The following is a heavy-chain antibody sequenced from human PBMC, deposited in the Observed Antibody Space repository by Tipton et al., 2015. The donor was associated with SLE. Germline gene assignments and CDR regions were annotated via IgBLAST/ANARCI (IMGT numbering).Heavy chain of an antibody. V-gene: IGHV4-39*01. CDR1: GGSISSSSYY. J-gene: IGHJ4*02. CDR2: IYYSGST. D-gene: IGHD6-19*01. Sequence: TLSLTCTVSGGSISSSSYYWGWIRQPPGKGLEWIGSIYYSGSTYYNPSLKSRVTISVDTSKNQFSLKLSSVTAADTAVYYCARQLGGWAGYWGQGTLVTVSS. CDR3: ARQLGGWAGY.